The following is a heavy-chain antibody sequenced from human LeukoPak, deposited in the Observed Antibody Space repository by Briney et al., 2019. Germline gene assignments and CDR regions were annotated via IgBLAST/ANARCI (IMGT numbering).Heavy chain of an antibody. J-gene: IGHJ4*02. Sequence: GGSLRLSCVASGFSVLDHFMTWVRHTPGKGLEWVSVIYNDGRTKYAESVKGRFTMSGDSSKNMESLQMNSLRAEDSAVYYCASPSYFGDYWGQGTLVTVSS. V-gene: IGHV3-66*01. CDR1: GFSVLDHF. CDR2: IYNDGRT. D-gene: IGHD3-10*01. CDR3: ASPSYFGDY.